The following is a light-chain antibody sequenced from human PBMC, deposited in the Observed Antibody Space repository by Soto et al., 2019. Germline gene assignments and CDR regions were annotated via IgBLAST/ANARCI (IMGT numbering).Light chain of an antibody. CDR3: QQSYSNPLT. Sequence: DIQMTQSPSSLSASVGDRVTITCQASQDISNYLNWYQQTKGKAPKILIYAASSLQSGVPSRFSGSGSGTDCTLTISSLQPEDFETYYCQQSYSNPLTFGQGTKVDIK. V-gene: IGKV1-39*01. CDR1: QDISNY. J-gene: IGKJ1*01. CDR2: AAS.